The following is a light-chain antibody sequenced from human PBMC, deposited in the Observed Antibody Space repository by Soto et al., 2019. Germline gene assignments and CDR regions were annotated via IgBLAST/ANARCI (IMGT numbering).Light chain of an antibody. CDR3: HHYET. V-gene: IGKV3-11*01. CDR1: QSVSSY. J-gene: IGKJ1*01. CDR2: DAS. Sequence: EIVLKQSPTTLSLSRGERATLSCRASQSVSSYLAWYQQKPGQAPRLLIYDASNRATGIPARFSGSGSGTDFTLTIRSLEPEDFAVYYCHHYETFGQGTKVDMK.